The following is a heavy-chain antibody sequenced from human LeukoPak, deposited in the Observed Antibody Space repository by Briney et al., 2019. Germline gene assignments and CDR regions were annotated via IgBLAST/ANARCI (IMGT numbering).Heavy chain of an antibody. J-gene: IGHJ4*02. Sequence: SETLSLTCAVYGGSFSGYYWSWIRQPPGKGLEWIGEINHSGSTNYNPSLKSRVTISVDTSKNQFSLKLSSVTAADTAVYYCARGGVGYDILTGYPLDYWGQGTLVTVSS. D-gene: IGHD3-9*01. CDR3: ARGGVGYDILTGYPLDY. CDR2: INHSGST. CDR1: GGSFSGYY. V-gene: IGHV4-34*01.